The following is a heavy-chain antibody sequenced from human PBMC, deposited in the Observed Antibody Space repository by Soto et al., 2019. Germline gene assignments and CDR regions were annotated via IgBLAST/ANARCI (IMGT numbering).Heavy chain of an antibody. CDR3: ARDPDEEQLVPGYFDY. D-gene: IGHD6-6*01. CDR1: GFTFSSYG. V-gene: IGHV3-33*01. Sequence: GGSLRLSCAASGFTFSSYGMHWVRQAPGKGLEWVAVIWYDGSNKYYADSVKGRFTISRDNSKNTLYLQMNSLRAEDTAVYYCARDPDEEQLVPGYFDYWGQGTLVTVSS. CDR2: IWYDGSNK. J-gene: IGHJ4*02.